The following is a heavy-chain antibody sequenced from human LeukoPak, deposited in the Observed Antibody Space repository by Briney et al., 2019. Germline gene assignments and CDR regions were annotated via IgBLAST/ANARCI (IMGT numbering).Heavy chain of an antibody. J-gene: IGHJ4*02. D-gene: IGHD2-21*01. CDR1: GFTFSSYG. V-gene: IGHV3-30*02. CDR2: IRYDGNNK. Sequence: GGSLRLSCAASGFTFSSYGLHWVRQAPGKGLEWVAFIRYDGNNKYNSDSVKGRFTISRDDSKNTLYLHMNSLRPEDTAVYYCAKQGANGGANFDYWSQGTLVTVSS. CDR3: AKQGANGGANFDY.